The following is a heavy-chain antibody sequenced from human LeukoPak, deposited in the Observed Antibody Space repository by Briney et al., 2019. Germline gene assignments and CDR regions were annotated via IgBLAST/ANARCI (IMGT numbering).Heavy chain of an antibody. D-gene: IGHD5-24*01. V-gene: IGHV4-39*07. CDR1: GGSISSSSYY. CDR3: AREMATISRTDDAFDI. CDR2: IYYSGST. Sequence: SETLSLTCTVSGGSISSSSYYWGWLRQPPGKGLEWIGSIYYSGSTYYNPSLKSRVTMSVDTSKNQFSLKLSSVTAADTAVYYCAREMATISRTDDAFDIWGQGTMVTVSS. J-gene: IGHJ3*02.